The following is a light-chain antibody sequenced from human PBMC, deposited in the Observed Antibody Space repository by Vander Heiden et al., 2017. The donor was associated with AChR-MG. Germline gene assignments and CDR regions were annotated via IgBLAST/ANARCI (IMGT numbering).Light chain of an antibody. Sequence: QSALTQPASVSVSPGQSITISCTGTSSDAGGYDYVSWYQQHPGKAPKLMIYEVSNRPSGVSNRFSGSKSDNTASLTISGLQAEDEADYYCSSYTSSSTRVFGGGTKLTVL. CDR2: EVS. V-gene: IGLV2-14*01. CDR3: SSYTSSSTRV. J-gene: IGLJ3*02. CDR1: SSDAGGYDY.